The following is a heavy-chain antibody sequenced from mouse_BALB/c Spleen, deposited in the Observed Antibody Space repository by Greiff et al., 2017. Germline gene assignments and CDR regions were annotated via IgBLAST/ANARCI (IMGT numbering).Heavy chain of an antibody. Sequence: EVKLMESGGGLVKPGGSLKLSCAASGFTFSDYYMYWVRQTPEKRLEWVATISDGGSDTNYPDSVKGRFTITRDNAKNNLYLQMSSLKSEDTAMYYCARGTGVFDYWGQGTTVTVSS. CDR1: GFTFSDYY. J-gene: IGHJ2*01. CDR3: ARGTGVFDY. V-gene: IGHV5-4*02. CDR2: ISDGGSDT.